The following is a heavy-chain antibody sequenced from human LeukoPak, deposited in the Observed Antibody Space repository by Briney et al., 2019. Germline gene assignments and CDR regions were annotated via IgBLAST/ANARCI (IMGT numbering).Heavy chain of an antibody. CDR2: ISYDGSNK. Sequence: GRSLRFSCAASGFTFSSYAMHWVRQAPGKGLEWVAVISYDGSNKYYADSVKGRFTISRDNSKNTLYLQMNSLRAEDTAVYYCARGGWYSDYWGQGTLVTVSS. V-gene: IGHV3-30-3*01. D-gene: IGHD6-19*01. CDR3: ARGGWYSDY. J-gene: IGHJ4*02. CDR1: GFTFSSYA.